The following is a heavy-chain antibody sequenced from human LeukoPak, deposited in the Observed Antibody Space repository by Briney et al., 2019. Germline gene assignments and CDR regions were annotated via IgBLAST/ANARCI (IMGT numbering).Heavy chain of an antibody. Sequence: GASVKVSCKASGYPFTSYGIVWVRQAPGQGLEWMRWISAYSGHTNYAQKLQGRVTMTTDRSTSTVYMELRSLRFDDTAVYYCARGADYKTVKYDYWGQGTLVTVSS. CDR2: ISAYSGHT. CDR1: GYPFTSYG. J-gene: IGHJ4*02. CDR3: ARGADYKTVKYDY. D-gene: IGHD4-11*01. V-gene: IGHV1-18*01.